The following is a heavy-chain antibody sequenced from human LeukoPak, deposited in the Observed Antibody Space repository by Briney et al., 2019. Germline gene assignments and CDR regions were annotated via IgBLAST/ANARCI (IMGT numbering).Heavy chain of an antibody. CDR2: IYYSGST. J-gene: IGHJ6*03. D-gene: IGHD3-3*01. V-gene: IGHV4-39*07. Sequence: SETLSLTCTVSGGSISSSSHYWGWIRQPPGKGLEWIGSIYYSGSTYYNPSLKSRVTISVDTSKNQFSLKLSSVTAADTAVYYCARSLANYDFWSGYRSSEYYYYYMDVWGKGTTVAVSS. CDR3: ARSLANYDFWSGYRSSEYYYYYMDV. CDR1: GGSISSSSHY.